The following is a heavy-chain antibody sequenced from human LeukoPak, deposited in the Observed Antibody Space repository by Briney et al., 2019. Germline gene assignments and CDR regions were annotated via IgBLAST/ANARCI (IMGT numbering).Heavy chain of an antibody. Sequence: PGGSLRLFCTASGFSFSSYAMTWVRQAPGKGLQWVSSITTTSDYIYYSDSVKGRFTISRDNAKNSLYLQMNSLRAEDTAVYYCAKVADYGDYAPLGHWGQGTLVTVSS. D-gene: IGHD4-17*01. J-gene: IGHJ4*01. V-gene: IGHV3-21*01. CDR3: AKVADYGDYAPLGH. CDR1: GFSFSSYA. CDR2: ITTTSDYI.